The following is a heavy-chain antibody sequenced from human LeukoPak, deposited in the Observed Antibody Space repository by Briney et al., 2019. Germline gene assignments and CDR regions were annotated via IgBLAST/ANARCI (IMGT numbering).Heavy chain of an antibody. Sequence: PGGSLRLSCAASGFTVTGTYMAWVRQAPGMGLEWVSVIYSGGTTYNADYVKGRFSISRDDSNNTLYLQTNNLRAEDTAVYYCAKMGGPWGQGTLVTVSS. V-gene: IGHV3-53*01. CDR3: AKMGGP. D-gene: IGHD3-16*01. CDR2: IYSGGTT. CDR1: GFTVTGTY. J-gene: IGHJ5*02.